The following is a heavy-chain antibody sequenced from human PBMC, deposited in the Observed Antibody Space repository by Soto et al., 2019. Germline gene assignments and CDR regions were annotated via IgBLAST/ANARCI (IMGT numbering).Heavy chain of an antibody. V-gene: IGHV3-23*01. CDR2: LTPGGTS. D-gene: IGHD1-1*01. J-gene: IGHJ4*02. Sequence: EVQLLESGGGLVQPGGSLRLSCAASGFSFSDYSMTWVRQTPGRGLAWVSTLTPGGTSFYADSVKGRFTISRDNSKNTVSLQMHSLRAEDTALYYCAKRATTVPTPGTYFDSWGQGTLVTVSS. CDR1: GFSFSDYS. CDR3: AKRATTVPTPGTYFDS.